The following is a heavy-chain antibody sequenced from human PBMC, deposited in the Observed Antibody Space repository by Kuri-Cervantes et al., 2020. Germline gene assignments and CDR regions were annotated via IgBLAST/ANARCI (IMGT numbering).Heavy chain of an antibody. CDR1: GGSISSHY. J-gene: IGHJ4*02. D-gene: IGHD6-19*01. V-gene: IGHV4-59*11. CDR2: VYYSGST. CDR3: ARGGWYQDY. Sequence: SETLSLTCTVSGGSISSHYWSWFRQPPGKGLEYIGYVYYSGSTNYNPSLKSRVTISVDTSRNRFSLKLDSVTAADTAVYFCARGGWYQDYWGQGTLVTVSS.